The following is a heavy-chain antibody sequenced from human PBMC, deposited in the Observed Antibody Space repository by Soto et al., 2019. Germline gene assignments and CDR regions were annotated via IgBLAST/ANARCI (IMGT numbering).Heavy chain of an antibody. V-gene: IGHV4-34*01. D-gene: IGHD6-6*01. CDR3: ARATKVSGSAQTSPDF. CDR2: ISPSGTT. Sequence: ASETLSLTCSLYSGSLSGYYWSWIRQPPGKGLEWIGEISPSGTTNYSPSLKSRVSISVDTSKNQFSLNLTSLTAADTAVYYCARATKVSGSAQTSPDFWGQGSLVTVSS. J-gene: IGHJ4*02. CDR1: SGSLSGYY.